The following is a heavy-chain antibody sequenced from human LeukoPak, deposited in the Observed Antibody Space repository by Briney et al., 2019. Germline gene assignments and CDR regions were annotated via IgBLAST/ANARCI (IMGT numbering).Heavy chain of an antibody. CDR2: FSWNSGSI. CDR1: GVTFDDYA. J-gene: IGHJ4*02. D-gene: IGHD4-11*01. V-gene: IGHV3-9*01. Sequence: GGSLRLSCAASGVTFDDYAMHWVRQAPGKGLERVSGFSWNSGSIGYADSVKGRFTISRDNAKNSLYLQMNSLRAEDTALYYCAKDTDYDYKRGYYFDYWGQGTLVTVSS. CDR3: AKDTDYDYKRGYYFDY.